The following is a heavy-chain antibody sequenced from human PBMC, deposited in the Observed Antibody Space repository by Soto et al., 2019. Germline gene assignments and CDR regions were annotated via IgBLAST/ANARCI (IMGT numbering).Heavy chain of an antibody. CDR3: AKGSIEYSASVDH. CDR1: GFTFSTYG. CDR2: ISYDGYLK. J-gene: IGHJ4*02. Sequence: QVQLVESGGGVVQPGRSLRLSCAASGFTFSTYGMQWVRQAPGKGLEWVAVISYDGYLKYYVDAVKGRFTVARDNSKNTLFLEMNSLRVEDTAVYFCAKGSIEYSASVDHWGQGTLVLVSS. V-gene: IGHV3-30*18. D-gene: IGHD5-12*01.